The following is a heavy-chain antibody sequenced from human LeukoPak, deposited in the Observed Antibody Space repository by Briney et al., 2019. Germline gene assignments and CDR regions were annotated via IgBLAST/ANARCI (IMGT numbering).Heavy chain of an antibody. CDR1: GFTFNDYA. CDR3: AKASGGYCSSISCYHFDY. Sequence: GASLRLSCAASGFTFNDYAMHWARRAPGKGLEWISSISWNSGTRRYADSVKGRFTISRDNAKNSLYLQMNGLRAEDTALYYCAKASGGYCSSISCYHFDYWGQGILVTVSS. V-gene: IGHV3-9*01. CDR2: ISWNSGTR. D-gene: IGHD2-2*01. J-gene: IGHJ4*02.